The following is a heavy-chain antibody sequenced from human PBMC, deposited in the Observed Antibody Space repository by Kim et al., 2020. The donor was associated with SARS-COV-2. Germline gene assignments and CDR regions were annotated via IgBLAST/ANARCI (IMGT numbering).Heavy chain of an antibody. V-gene: IGHV4-61*01. D-gene: IGHD6-13*01. Sequence: SETLSLTCTVSGGSVSSGSYYWSWIRQPPGKGLEWIGYIYYSGSTNYNPSLKSRVTISVDTSKNQFSLKLSSVTAADTAVYYCASYSRGGSSWWYDWYNWFDPWGQGTLVTVSS. CDR2: IYYSGST. CDR1: GGSVSSGSYY. CDR3: ASYSRGGSSWWYDWYNWFDP. J-gene: IGHJ5*02.